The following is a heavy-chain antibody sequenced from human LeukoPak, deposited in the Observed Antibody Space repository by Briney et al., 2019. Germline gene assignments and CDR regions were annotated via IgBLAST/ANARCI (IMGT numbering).Heavy chain of an antibody. V-gene: IGHV4-4*07. J-gene: IGHJ4*02. CDR2: MYSSGTT. Sequence: KPSETLSLTCTVSGGSISYYYWSWIRQPAGKGLEWIGRMYSSGTTTYNPSLKSRVTMSVDTSKNQFSLNLNSVTAADTAVYYCAKRLSNNTGWYYLEYWGQGTLVTVSS. CDR1: GGSISYYY. CDR3: AKRLSNNTGWYYLEY. D-gene: IGHD6-19*01.